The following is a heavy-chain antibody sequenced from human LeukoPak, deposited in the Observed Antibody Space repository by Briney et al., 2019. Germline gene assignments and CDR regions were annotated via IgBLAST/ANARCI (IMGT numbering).Heavy chain of an antibody. CDR3: AKDLGGYSYMFDY. Sequence: PGRSLRLSCAASGFTFSSYAMSWVRQAPGKGLEWVSAISGSGGSTYYADSVKGRFTISRDNSKNTLYLQMNSLRAEDTAVYYCAKDLGGYSYMFDYWGQGTLVTVSS. CDR2: ISGSGGST. V-gene: IGHV3-23*01. D-gene: IGHD5-18*01. CDR1: GFTFSSYA. J-gene: IGHJ4*02.